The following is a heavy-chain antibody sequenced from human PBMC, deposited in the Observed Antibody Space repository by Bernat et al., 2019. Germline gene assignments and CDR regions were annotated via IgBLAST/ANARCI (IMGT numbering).Heavy chain of an antibody. J-gene: IGHJ5*02. V-gene: IGHV1-69*06. CDR1: GGTFSSYA. D-gene: IGHD6-13*01. Sequence: QVQLVQSGAEVKKPGSSVKVSCKASGGTFSSYAISWVRQAPGQGLEWMGGIIPIFGTATYAQKFQGRVTITADKSTSTAYMELSSLRSEDTAVYYCARAAILPGAAAVGWLGWFDPWGQGTLVTVSS. CDR2: IIPIFGTA. CDR3: ARAAILPGAAAVGWLGWFDP.